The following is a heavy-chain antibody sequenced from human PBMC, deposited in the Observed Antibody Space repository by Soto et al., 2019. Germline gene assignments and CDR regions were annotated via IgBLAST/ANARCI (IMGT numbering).Heavy chain of an antibody. J-gene: IGHJ6*02. D-gene: IGHD2-2*01. Sequence: EVQLLESGGGLGQPGGSLRLSCAASGFTFSSYAMTWVRQAPGQXLEWVASISGSGGTTNYADSVKGRFTISRDNSKNTAYLQMNSLRAEDTAVYYCAKDRGTSIDVHRXFHYYGMDVWGQGTTVTVSS. V-gene: IGHV3-23*01. CDR1: GFTFSSYA. CDR3: AKDRGTSIDVHRXFHYYGMDV. CDR2: ISGSGGTT.